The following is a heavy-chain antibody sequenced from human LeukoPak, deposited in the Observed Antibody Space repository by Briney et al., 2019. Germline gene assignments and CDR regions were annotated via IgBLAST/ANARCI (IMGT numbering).Heavy chain of an antibody. Sequence: GGSLRLSCPAYGFTFSSYSMNWVRQAPGKGLEWVSSISSSSSYIYYADSVKGRFTISRDNAKNSLYLQVNSLRAEDTAVYYCASPGYCSSTSCYTSDDAFDIWGQGTMVTVSS. CDR1: GFTFSSYS. D-gene: IGHD2-2*03. CDR3: ASPGYCSSTSCYTSDDAFDI. J-gene: IGHJ3*02. V-gene: IGHV3-21*01. CDR2: ISSSSSYI.